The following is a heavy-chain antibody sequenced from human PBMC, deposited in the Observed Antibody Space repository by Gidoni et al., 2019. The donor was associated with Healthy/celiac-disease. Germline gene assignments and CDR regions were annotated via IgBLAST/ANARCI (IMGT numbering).Heavy chain of an antibody. CDR1: GFTFSSYS. CDR2: ISSSSSYI. D-gene: IGHD2-2*01. CDR3: ARDWSSTSCTQ. V-gene: IGHV3-21*01. J-gene: IGHJ4*02. Sequence: EVQLVESGGGLVKPGGSLSRSCAASGFTFSSYSMNWVRQAPGKGLEWVSSISSSSSYIYYADSVKGRFTISRDNAKNSLYLQMNSLRAEDTAVYYCARDWSSTSCTQWGQGTLVTVSS.